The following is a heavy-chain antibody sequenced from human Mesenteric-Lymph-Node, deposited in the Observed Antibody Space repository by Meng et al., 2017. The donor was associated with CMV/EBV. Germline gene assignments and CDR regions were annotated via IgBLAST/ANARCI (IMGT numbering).Heavy chain of an antibody. V-gene: IGHV3-53*01. J-gene: IGHJ4*02. CDR2: IYSGGST. Sequence: GESLKISCAASGFTVRSNYMSWVRQAPGKGLEWVSVIYSGGSTYYADSVKGRFTISRDKSNNTLYLQMNSLRAEDTAVYYCARAPPVDTAMENWGQGTLVTVSS. D-gene: IGHD5-18*01. CDR3: ARAPPVDTAMEN. CDR1: GFTVRSNY.